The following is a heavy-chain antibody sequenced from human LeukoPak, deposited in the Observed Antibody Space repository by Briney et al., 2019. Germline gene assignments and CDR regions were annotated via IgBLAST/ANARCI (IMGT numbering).Heavy chain of an antibody. V-gene: IGHV1-18*01. J-gene: IGHJ4*02. CDR1: GYTFTRYG. CDR2: ISAYNGNT. Sequence: GASVKVSCKASGYTFTRYGISWVRQAPGQGLEWMGWISAYNGNTNYAQKLQGRVTMTTDTSTNTAYMELRSLRSDDTAVYYCARDRTAEVVLMVYAPFDYWGQGTLVTVSS. CDR3: ARDRTAEVVLMVYAPFDY. D-gene: IGHD2-8*01.